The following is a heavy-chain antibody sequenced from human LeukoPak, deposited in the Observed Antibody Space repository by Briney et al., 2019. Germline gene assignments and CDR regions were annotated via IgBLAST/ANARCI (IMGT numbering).Heavy chain of an antibody. CDR1: GDSVSSNGAS. CDR2: TYYRSQQWHS. D-gene: IGHD3-3*01. CDR3: GRETDFGVVTN. Sequence: SQTLSLTCAISGDSVSSNGASWNWIRQSPSRGLEWLGRTYYRSQQWHSDYASSVKGRITLNPDTSKSQFSLHLNSMTPEDTAVYYCGRETDFGVVTNWGQGTLVTVSS. V-gene: IGHV6-1*01. J-gene: IGHJ4*02.